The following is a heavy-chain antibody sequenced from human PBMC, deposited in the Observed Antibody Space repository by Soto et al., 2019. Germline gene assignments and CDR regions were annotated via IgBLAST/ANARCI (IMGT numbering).Heavy chain of an antibody. CDR3: ARSAVAGTYYYYGMDV. J-gene: IGHJ6*02. CDR2: ISYDGSNK. Sequence: VQLVESGGGVVQPGRSLRLSCAASGFTFSSYAMHWVRQAPGKGLEWVAVISYDGSNKYYADSVKGRFTISRDNSKNTLYLQMNSLRAEDTAVYYCARSAVAGTYYYYGMDVWGQGTTVTVSS. V-gene: IGHV3-30-3*01. D-gene: IGHD6-19*01. CDR1: GFTFSSYA.